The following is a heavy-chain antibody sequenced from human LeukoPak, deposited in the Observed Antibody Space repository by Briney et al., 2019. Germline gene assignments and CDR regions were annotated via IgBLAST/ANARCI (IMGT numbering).Heavy chain of an antibody. D-gene: IGHD3-10*01. CDR1: GGTFSSYA. J-gene: IGHJ4*02. Sequence: SVKVSCKASGGTFSSYAISWVRQAPGQGLEWMGGIIPIFGTANYAQKFQGRVTVTADKSTSTAYMELSSLRSEDTAVYYCARVSTMVRGVTHFDYWGQGTLVTVSS. V-gene: IGHV1-69*06. CDR3: ARVSTMVRGVTHFDY. CDR2: IIPIFGTA.